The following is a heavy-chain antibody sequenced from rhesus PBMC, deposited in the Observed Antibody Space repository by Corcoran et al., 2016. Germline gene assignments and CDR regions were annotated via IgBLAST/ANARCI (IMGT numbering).Heavy chain of an antibody. CDR3: TTHSSDWYLNN. CDR2: IRTKSNNYAT. CDR1: GFTFSSSV. D-gene: IGHD6-31*01. V-gene: IGHV3-118*01. J-gene: IGHJ4*01. Sequence: EAQLVESGGGLVQPGGARRLPCAASGFTFSSSVPPRVRRASGNGLEWVGRIRTKSNNYATGYAASVKGRFTISRDDSKNTAYLQMNSLKTEDTAVYYCTTHSSDWYLNNWGQGVLVTISS.